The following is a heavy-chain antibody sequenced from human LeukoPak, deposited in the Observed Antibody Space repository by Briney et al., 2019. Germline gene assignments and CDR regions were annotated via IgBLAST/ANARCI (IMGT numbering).Heavy chain of an antibody. CDR2: IRYDGSNK. CDR3: AKDNEYGDYFDY. Sequence: AGGSLRLSCAASGFTFSSYGMHWVRQAPGKGLEWVAFIRYDGSNKYYADSVKGRFTISRDNSKNTLYLQMNSLRAEDTAVYYCAKDNEYGDYFDYWGQGTLVTVSS. V-gene: IGHV3-30*02. CDR1: GFTFSSYG. D-gene: IGHD4-17*01. J-gene: IGHJ4*02.